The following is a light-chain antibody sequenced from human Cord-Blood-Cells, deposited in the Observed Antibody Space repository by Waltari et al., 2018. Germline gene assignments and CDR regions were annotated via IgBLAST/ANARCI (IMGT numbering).Light chain of an antibody. CDR1: SSDVGSYNL. Sequence: QSALTQPASVSGSPGQSITISCTGPSSDVGSYNLVSWYKQHPGKAPKLMIYEGSKRPSGVSNRFSGSKSGNTASLTISGLQAEDEADYYCCSYAGSSTWVFGGGTKLTVL. CDR3: CSYAGSSTWV. J-gene: IGLJ3*02. V-gene: IGLV2-23*01. CDR2: EGS.